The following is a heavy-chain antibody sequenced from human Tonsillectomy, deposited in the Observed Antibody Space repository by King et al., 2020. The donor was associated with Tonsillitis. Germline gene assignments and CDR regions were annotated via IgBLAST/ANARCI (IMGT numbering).Heavy chain of an antibody. CDR3: ARGVDEWGTDY. CDR1: GFTFSNYP. D-gene: IGHD3-16*01. CDR2: ISYDGINK. J-gene: IGHJ4*02. Sequence: QLVQSGGGVVQPGRSLRLSCAASGFTFSNYPIHWVRQAPGKGLEWVAVISYDGINKYFADSVKGRFTISRDNSQNTMYLQVTSLRGEDTAVYYCARGVDEWGTDYWGQGTLVTVSS. V-gene: IGHV3-30*01.